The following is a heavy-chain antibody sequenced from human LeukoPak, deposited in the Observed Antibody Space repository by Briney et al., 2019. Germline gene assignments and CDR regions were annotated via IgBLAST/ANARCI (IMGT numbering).Heavy chain of an antibody. CDR1: GGSISGYY. J-gene: IGHJ2*01. D-gene: IGHD4-17*01. V-gene: IGHV4-59*08. Sequence: SETLSLTCTVSGGSISGYYWSWIRQPPGKGLEWIGYIYYTGSTNYTPSLKSRVTISLDTSKNQFSLKLNSVTAADTAVYYCAKATVSYWYFDLWGRGTLVTVSS. CDR2: IYYTGST. CDR3: AKATVSYWYFDL.